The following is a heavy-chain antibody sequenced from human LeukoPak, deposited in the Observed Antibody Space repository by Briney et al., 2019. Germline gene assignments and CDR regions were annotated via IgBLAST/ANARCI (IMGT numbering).Heavy chain of an antibody. CDR2: ISSSSSTI. J-gene: IGHJ4*02. V-gene: IGHV3-48*01. CDR3: ARGPEAKIVASTN. CDR1: GFTFSSYS. D-gene: IGHD2/OR15-2a*01. Sequence: GGSLRLSCAASGFTFSSYSMNWLRQAPGKGLEWVSYISSSSSTIYYADSVKGPFTISRDNAKNSLYLQMLSMRAENTAVYYSARGPEAKIVASTNWGQGTLVTVSS.